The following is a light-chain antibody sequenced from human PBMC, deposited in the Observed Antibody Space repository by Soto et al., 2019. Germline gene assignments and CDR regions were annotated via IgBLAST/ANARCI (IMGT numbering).Light chain of an antibody. CDR1: SSNIGSNT. V-gene: IGLV1-44*01. J-gene: IGLJ2*01. Sequence: QSVLTQPPSASGTPGQRVTISCSGSSSNIGSNTVDWYQQFPGTAPKLLIYSNNQRPSRVPDRFSGSKSGTSASLAISGLQSEDEADYYCAAWDDSLNGHVFGGGTKLTVL. CDR3: AAWDDSLNGHV. CDR2: SNN.